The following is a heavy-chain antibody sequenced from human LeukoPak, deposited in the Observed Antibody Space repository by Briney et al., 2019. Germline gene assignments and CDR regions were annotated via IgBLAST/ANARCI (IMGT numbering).Heavy chain of an antibody. Sequence: SETLSLTCTVSGGSISSHYWSWVRQPPGKGLEWIGYIYYSGNTNYNPSPKSRVTISVDTSKNQFSLNLTSVTAADTAVYYCARGSGWYYYWGQGTLVTVSS. J-gene: IGHJ4*02. V-gene: IGHV4-59*11. D-gene: IGHD6-19*01. CDR3: ARGSGWYYY. CDR2: IYYSGNT. CDR1: GGSISSHY.